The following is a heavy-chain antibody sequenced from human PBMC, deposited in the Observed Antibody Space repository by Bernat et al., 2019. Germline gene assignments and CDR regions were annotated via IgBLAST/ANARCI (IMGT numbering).Heavy chain of an antibody. CDR1: GYTFTSYG. Sequence: QVQLVQSGAEVKKPGASVKVSCKASGYTFTSYGISWVRQAPGQGLEWMGWISAYNGNTNYAQKLQGRVNMTTDTSTSTAYMELRSLRSDDTAVYYCARVHYYDSSGRSDAFDIWGQGTMVTVSS. J-gene: IGHJ3*02. V-gene: IGHV1-18*01. CDR2: ISAYNGNT. D-gene: IGHD3-22*01. CDR3: ARVHYYDSSGRSDAFDI.